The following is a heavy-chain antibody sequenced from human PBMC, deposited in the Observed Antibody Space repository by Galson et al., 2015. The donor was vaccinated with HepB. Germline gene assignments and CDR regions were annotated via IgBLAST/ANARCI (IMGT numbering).Heavy chain of an antibody. CDR2: INPNSGGT. J-gene: IGHJ3*02. V-gene: IGHV1-2*06. CDR1: GYTFTGYY. CDR3: ARGGYGDHGAFDI. D-gene: IGHD4-17*01. Sequence: SVKVSCKASGYTFTGYYMHWVRQAPGQGLEWMGRINPNSGGTNYAQKFQGRVTMTRDTSISTAYMELSRLRSDDTAVYYCARGGYGDHGAFDIWGQGTMVTVSS.